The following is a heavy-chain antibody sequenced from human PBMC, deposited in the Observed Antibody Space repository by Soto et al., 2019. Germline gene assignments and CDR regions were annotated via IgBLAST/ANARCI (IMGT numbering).Heavy chain of an antibody. D-gene: IGHD6-13*01. Sequence: QVQLVQSGAEVKKPGASVKVSCKASDYTFTSYGISWVGQAPGQGLEWMGWISAYNGNTNYAQKLQGRVTMTTDTSTSTAYMELRSLRSDDTAVYYCARDRQAYIAAADSGYWGQGTLVTVSS. V-gene: IGHV1-18*04. J-gene: IGHJ4*02. CDR3: ARDRQAYIAAADSGY. CDR1: DYTFTSYG. CDR2: ISAYNGNT.